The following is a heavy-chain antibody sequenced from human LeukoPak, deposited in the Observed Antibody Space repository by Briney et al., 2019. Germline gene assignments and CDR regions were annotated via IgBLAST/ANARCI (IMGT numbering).Heavy chain of an antibody. J-gene: IGHJ4*02. CDR3: ARDLYGDYSHDY. V-gene: IGHV3-30*03. CDR1: GFTFSSYG. D-gene: IGHD4-17*01. CDR2: ISHDGTVQ. Sequence: GGSLRLSCAASGFTFSSYGMQWVRQAPGKGLEWVAVISHDGTVQHYADSVKGRFTISRDNAKSSLYLQMNSLRAEDTAVYYCARDLYGDYSHDYWGQGTLVTVSS.